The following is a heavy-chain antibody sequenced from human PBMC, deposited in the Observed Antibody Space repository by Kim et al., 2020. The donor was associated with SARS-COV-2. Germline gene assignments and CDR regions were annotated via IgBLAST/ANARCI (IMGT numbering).Heavy chain of an antibody. D-gene: IGHD2-8*01. CDR3: ARSLGYCTNGVCLRYGMDV. CDR1: GGSISSYY. J-gene: IGHJ6*02. Sequence: SETLSLTCTVSGGSISSYYWSWIRQPPGKGLEWIGYIYYSGSTNYNPSLKSRVTISVDTSKNQFSLKLSSVTAADTAVYYCARSLGYCTNGVCLRYGMDVWGQGTTVTVSS. V-gene: IGHV4-59*01. CDR2: IYYSGST.